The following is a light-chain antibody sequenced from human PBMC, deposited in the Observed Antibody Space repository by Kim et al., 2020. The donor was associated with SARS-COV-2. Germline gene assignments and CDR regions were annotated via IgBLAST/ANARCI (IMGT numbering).Light chain of an antibody. CDR3: AVWDDSLKQGV. Sequence: QSVLTQPPSASGTPGQRVTITFSGSSSNIGRNNEVWYQQLPGAAPNLLIYSNNQRPSGIPDRFSGSRSGTSASLAISGLQSGDEADYYCAVWDDSLKQGVFGGGTQLTVL. J-gene: IGLJ3*02. V-gene: IGLV1-44*01. CDR1: SSNIGRNN. CDR2: SNN.